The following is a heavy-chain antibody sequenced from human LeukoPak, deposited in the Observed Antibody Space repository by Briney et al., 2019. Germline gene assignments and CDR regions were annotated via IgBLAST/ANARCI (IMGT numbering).Heavy chain of an antibody. J-gene: IGHJ4*02. D-gene: IGHD6-19*01. CDR2: INTDGSTT. CDR3: ARDLGVAALDN. V-gene: IGHV3-74*01. CDR1: GFTFSSYW. Sequence: GGSLRLSCATSGFTFSSYWMHWVRQAPGKGLVWVSRINTDGSTTSYTDSVKGRFTISRDNAKNTLYLQMNSLRAEETAVYYCARDLGVAALDNWGQGTLVTVSS.